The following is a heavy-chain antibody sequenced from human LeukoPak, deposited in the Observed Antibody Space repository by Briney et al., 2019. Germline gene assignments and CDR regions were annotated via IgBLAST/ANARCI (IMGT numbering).Heavy chain of an antibody. CDR3: ASFGSWYSY. CDR2: IIPIFGTA. CDR1: GYTFASYG. V-gene: IGHV1-69*05. Sequence: ASVKVSCKASGYTFASYGISWVRQAPGQGLEWMGGIIPIFGTANYAQKFQGRVTITTDESTSTAYMELSSLRSEDTAVYYCASFGSWYSYWGQGTLVTVSS. D-gene: IGHD6-13*01. J-gene: IGHJ4*02.